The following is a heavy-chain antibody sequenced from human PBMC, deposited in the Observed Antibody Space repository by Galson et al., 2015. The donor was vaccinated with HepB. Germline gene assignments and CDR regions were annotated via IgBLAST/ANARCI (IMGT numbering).Heavy chain of an antibody. Sequence: SVKVSCKASGYTFTSYYMHWVRQAPGQGLEWMGWINPNSGGTNYAQKFQGRVTMTRDTSISTAYMELSRLKSDDTAVYYCARDQVPLRQFTMVRGVTSPYYGMDVWGQGTTVTVSS. J-gene: IGHJ6*02. CDR1: GYTFTSYY. D-gene: IGHD3-10*01. CDR2: INPNSGGT. CDR3: ARDQVPLRQFTMVRGVTSPYYGMDV. V-gene: IGHV1-2*02.